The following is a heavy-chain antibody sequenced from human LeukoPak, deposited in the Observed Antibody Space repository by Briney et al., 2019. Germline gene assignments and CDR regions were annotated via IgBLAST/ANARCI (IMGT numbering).Heavy chain of an antibody. CDR1: GGSITGYS. J-gene: IGHJ5*02. V-gene: IGHV4-59*01. D-gene: IGHD3-10*01. CDR3: VRGPYGSSISNWFDP. Sequence: PSETLSLTCFVSGGSITGYSWSWIRQAPGKGLEWIGYIYYSGGTYYNPSLNSRLSMSVDTPKKQFSLKLESVTAADTAVYYCVRGPYGSSISNWFDPWGQGVLVTVSS. CDR2: IYYSGGT.